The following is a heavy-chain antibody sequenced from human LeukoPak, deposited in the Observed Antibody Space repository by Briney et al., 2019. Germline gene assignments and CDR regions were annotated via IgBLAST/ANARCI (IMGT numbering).Heavy chain of an antibody. CDR3: TTWVGAHFDF. Sequence: TGGSLRLSCAASGLTFSSYEMNWVRQAPGKGLEWVSYIGSSGSTIYYADSVMGRFTISRDNSKNTLYLQMNSLRAEDTAVYFCTTWVGAHFDFWGQGTLVTVSS. CDR2: IGSSGSTI. CDR1: GLTFSSYE. J-gene: IGHJ4*02. D-gene: IGHD1-26*01. V-gene: IGHV3-48*03.